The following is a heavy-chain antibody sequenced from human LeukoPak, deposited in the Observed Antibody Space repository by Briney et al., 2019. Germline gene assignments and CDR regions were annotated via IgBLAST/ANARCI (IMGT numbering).Heavy chain of an antibody. CDR3: ARLEGGRTVKLEY. D-gene: IGHD4-17*01. Sequence: PSETLSLTCTVSGGSMNNYYWSWIRQPPGKGLEWIAYIYYSGITNYNPSLKSRVTISADTSKNQFSLRLSSVTAADTAVYYCARLEGGRTVKLEYWGQGTLVTVSS. CDR2: IYYSGIT. J-gene: IGHJ4*02. V-gene: IGHV4-59*08. CDR1: GGSMNNYY.